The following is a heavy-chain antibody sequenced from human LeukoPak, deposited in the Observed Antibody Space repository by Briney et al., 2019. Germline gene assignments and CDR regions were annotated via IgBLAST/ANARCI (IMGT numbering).Heavy chain of an antibody. J-gene: IGHJ4*02. CDR2: ISGSGGST. CDR3: AKAKGHSGYYTSNFDY. V-gene: IGHV3-23*01. Sequence: GRSLRLSCAAAGFTFSSYAMSWVRQAPGEGLEWVSAISGSGGSTYYADSVKGRFTISRDNSKNTLYLQMNSLRAEDTAVYYCAKAKGHSGYYTSNFDYWGQGTLVTVSS. D-gene: IGHD3-22*01. CDR1: GFTFSSYA.